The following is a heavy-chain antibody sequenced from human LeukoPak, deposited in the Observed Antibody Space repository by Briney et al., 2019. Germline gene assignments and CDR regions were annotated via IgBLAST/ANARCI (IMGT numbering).Heavy chain of an antibody. CDR3: ARGYGSGSYIGN. CDR1: GGSFSGYY. D-gene: IGHD3-10*01. J-gene: IGHJ4*02. V-gene: IGHV4-34*01. CDR2: INHSGST. Sequence: SETLSLTCAGYGGSFSGYYWSWIRQPPGKGLEGIGEINHSGSTNYNPSLKSRVTISVDTSKNQFSLKLSSVTAADTAVYYCARGYGSGSYIGNWGQGTLVTVSS.